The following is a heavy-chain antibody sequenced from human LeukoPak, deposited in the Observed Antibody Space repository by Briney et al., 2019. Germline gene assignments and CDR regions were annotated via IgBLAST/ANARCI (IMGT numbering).Heavy chain of an antibody. CDR2: IYYSGST. D-gene: IGHD3-22*01. Sequence: PSETLSLTCTVSGGSISSSSYYWGWIRQPQGKGLEWIGSIYYSGSTYYNPSLKSRVTISVDTSKNQFSLKLSSVTAADTAVYYCARLIGNYYDSSGYSYGAWGQGTLVTVSS. CDR1: GGSISSSSYY. CDR3: ARLIGNYYDSSGYSYGA. V-gene: IGHV4-39*01. J-gene: IGHJ4*02.